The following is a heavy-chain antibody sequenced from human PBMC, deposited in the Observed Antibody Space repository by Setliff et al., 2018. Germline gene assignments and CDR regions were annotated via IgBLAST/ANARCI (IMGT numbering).Heavy chain of an antibody. CDR2: ISVYNAET. J-gene: IGHJ5*02. V-gene: IGHV1-18*01. CDR1: GYTFRNCG. Sequence: GASVKVSCKTSGYTFRNCGITWVRQAPGQGLEWVGWISVYNAETNYAQKFQGRVTMTADTSTTTAYMELTSLRSDDTAIYYCGRRQRTSGGEAWGQGTLVTVSS. D-gene: IGHD4-17*01. CDR3: GRRQRTSGGEA.